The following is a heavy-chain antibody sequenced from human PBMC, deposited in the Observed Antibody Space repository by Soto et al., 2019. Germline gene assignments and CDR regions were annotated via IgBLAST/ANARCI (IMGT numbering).Heavy chain of an antibody. V-gene: IGHV3-30*04. CDR1: GFTFSYYP. CDR3: ARVPGARVSISYSCPRDGRQPLSVVDV. Sequence: QMQLVESGGGAVQPGRSLRLSCAASGFTFSYYPMHWVRQAPGKGLEWVAVISFDGSNKYYADSVKGRFTISRDNSKNTLYLQMKSLRGEDTAVYYCARVPGARVSISYSCPRDGRQPLSVVDVWGQGTTVTVSS. D-gene: IGHD1-26*01. CDR2: ISFDGSNK. J-gene: IGHJ6*02.